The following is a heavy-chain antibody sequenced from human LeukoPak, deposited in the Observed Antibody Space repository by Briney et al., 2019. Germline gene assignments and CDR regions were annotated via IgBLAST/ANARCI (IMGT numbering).Heavy chain of an antibody. V-gene: IGHV4-34*01. J-gene: IGHJ4*02. CDR1: GVSFDDYY. CDR2: INHSGYT. Sequence: SETLSLTCAVSGVSFDDYYLAWVRQAPGQGLEWIGEINHSGYTNDSPSLKSRVTLSIDTSGKQFSLNLRSVTVADAGIYYCTRMTTGHDYWGQGTLVTVSS. D-gene: IGHD4-17*01. CDR3: TRMTTGHDY.